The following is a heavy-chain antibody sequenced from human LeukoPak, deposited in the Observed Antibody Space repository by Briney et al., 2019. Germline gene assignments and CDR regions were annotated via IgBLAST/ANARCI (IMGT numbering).Heavy chain of an antibody. V-gene: IGHV4-61*02. CDR1: GGSISSGSYY. J-gene: IGHJ4*02. CDR2: IYTSGST. Sequence: PSQTLSLTRIVSGGSISSGSYYWSWTRQPAGNGLEWIGRIYTSGSTNYNPSLKSRVTISVDTSKNQFSLKLSSVTAADTAVYYCARGLYSRWYSFDYWGQGTLVTVSS. D-gene: IGHD6-13*01. CDR3: ARGLYSRWYSFDY.